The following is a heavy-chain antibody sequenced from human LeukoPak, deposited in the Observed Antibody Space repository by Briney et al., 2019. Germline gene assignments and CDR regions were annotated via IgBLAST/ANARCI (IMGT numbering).Heavy chain of an antibody. CDR2: IIPIFGTA. Sequence: GASVKVSCKASGGTFSSYAISWVRQAPGQGLEWMGGIIPIFGTANYAQKFQGRVTITADESTSTAYMELSSLRSEDTAVYYCARGSTIDDDYGDYSSRLDYWAREPWSPSPQ. CDR1: GGTFSSYA. D-gene: IGHD4-17*01. CDR3: ARGSTIDDDYGDYSSRLDY. V-gene: IGHV1-69*13. J-gene: IGHJ4*02.